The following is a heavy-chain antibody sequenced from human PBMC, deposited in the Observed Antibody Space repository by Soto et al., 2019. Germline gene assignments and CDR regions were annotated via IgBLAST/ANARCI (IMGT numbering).Heavy chain of an antibody. CDR1: GFTFSSYG. Sequence: HPGGSLRLSCAASGFTFSSYGMHWVRQAPGKGLEWVAVIWYDGSNKYYADSVKGRFTISRDNSKNTLYLQMNSLRAEDTAVYYCARDLKRSTWGYFYGMDVWGQGTTVTVSS. CDR2: IWYDGSNK. CDR3: ARDLKRSTWGYFYGMDV. J-gene: IGHJ6*02. V-gene: IGHV3-33*01. D-gene: IGHD3-9*01.